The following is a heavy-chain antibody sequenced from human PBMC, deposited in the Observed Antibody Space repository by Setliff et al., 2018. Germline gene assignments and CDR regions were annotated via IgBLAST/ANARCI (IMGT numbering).Heavy chain of an antibody. Sequence: GGSLRLSCAASGFTLSNYRMHWVRQAPGKGLEWVAVIWHDGGNKYHADSVKGRFTISRDNVKNSLSLQMNSLRAEDTAVYYCTRGPHITATTYWGQGTLVTVSS. CDR3: TRGPHITATTY. CDR1: GFTLSNYR. D-gene: IGHD6-25*01. J-gene: IGHJ4*02. CDR2: IWHDGGNK. V-gene: IGHV3-33*08.